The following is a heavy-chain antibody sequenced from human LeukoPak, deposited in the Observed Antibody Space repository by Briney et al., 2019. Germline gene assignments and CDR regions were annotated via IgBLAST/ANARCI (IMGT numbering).Heavy chain of an antibody. CDR3: ASDTRSGWSNRYFDY. V-gene: IGHV3-74*01. D-gene: IGHD6-19*01. CDR1: GFTFSSSW. Sequence: GGSLRLSCAASGFTFSSSWMHWVRQAPGKGLVWVSRINSDGSSTSYADSVKGRFTISRDNAKNTLYLQMNSLRAEDTAVYYCASDTRSGWSNRYFDYWGQGTLVTVSS. CDR2: INSDGSST. J-gene: IGHJ4*02.